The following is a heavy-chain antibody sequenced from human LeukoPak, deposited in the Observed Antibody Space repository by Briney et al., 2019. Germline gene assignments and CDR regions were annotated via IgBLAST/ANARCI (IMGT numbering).Heavy chain of an antibody. CDR1: GFTFSSYA. D-gene: IGHD7-27*01. J-gene: IGHJ4*02. CDR2: ISYDGSNK. Sequence: GGSLRLSCAASGFTFSSYAMHRVRQAPGKGLEWVAVISYDGSNKYYADSVKGRFTISRDNSKNTLYLQMNSLRAEDTAVYYCARTPPNWGFDYWGQGTLVTVSS. V-gene: IGHV3-30-3*01. CDR3: ARTPPNWGFDY.